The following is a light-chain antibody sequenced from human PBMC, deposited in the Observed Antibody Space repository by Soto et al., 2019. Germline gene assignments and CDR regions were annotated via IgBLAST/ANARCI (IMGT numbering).Light chain of an antibody. CDR2: GAS. Sequence: EIVMTQSPATLSVSPGERATLSCRASQSVRSDLAWYQQKPGQAPRLLIYGASTRATGIPARFRGSGSGTEFTLTVSSLQSEDFAVYYCQQYNIWPTFGQGTKVDIK. CDR1: QSVRSD. V-gene: IGKV3-15*01. CDR3: QQYNIWPT. J-gene: IGKJ1*01.